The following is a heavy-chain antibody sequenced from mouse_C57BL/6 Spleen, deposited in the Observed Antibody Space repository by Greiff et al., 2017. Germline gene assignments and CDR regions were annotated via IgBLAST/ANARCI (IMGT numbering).Heavy chain of an antibody. D-gene: IGHD2-1*01. J-gene: IGHJ4*01. Sequence: VQLQQSGAELARPGASVKMSCKASGYTFTSYTMHWVKQRPGQGLEWIGYINPSSGYTKYNQKFKDKATLTADKSSSTAYMQLSSLTSEDSAVYYCARGDGNIVVYAMDYWGQGTSVTVSS. CDR1: GYTFTSYT. V-gene: IGHV1-4*01. CDR2: INPSSGYT. CDR3: ARGDGNIVVYAMDY.